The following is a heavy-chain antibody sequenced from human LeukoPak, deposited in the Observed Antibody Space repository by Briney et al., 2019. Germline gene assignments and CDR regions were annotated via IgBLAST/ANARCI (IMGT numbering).Heavy chain of an antibody. Sequence: SETLSLTCAVYGGSFSGYYWSWIRQPPGKGLEWIGEINHSGSTNYNPSLKSRVTISVDTSKNQFSLKLSSVTAADTAVYYCARGRRGGSCYIDYWGQGTLVTVSS. CDR2: INHSGST. J-gene: IGHJ4*02. D-gene: IGHD2-15*01. CDR3: ARGRRGGSCYIDY. V-gene: IGHV4-34*01. CDR1: GGSFSGYY.